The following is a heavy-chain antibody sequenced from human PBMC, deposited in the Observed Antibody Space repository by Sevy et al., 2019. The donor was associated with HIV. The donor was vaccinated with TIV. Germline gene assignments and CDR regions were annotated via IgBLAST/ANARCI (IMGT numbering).Heavy chain of an antibody. CDR2: ISSSSSYI. Sequence: GESLKISCAASGFTFSSYSMNWVRQAPGKGLEWVSSISSSSSYIYYADSVKDRFTISRDNAKNSLYLQMNSLRAEDTAVYYCARGRATVDYWGQGTLVTVSS. V-gene: IGHV3-21*01. CDR1: GFTFSSYS. CDR3: ARGRATVDY. D-gene: IGHD5-12*01. J-gene: IGHJ4*02.